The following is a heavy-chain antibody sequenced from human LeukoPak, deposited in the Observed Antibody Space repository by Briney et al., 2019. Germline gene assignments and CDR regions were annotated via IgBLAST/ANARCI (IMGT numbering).Heavy chain of an antibody. J-gene: IGHJ4*02. D-gene: IGHD6-19*01. CDR3: ARDRASAVAAFFDY. CDR2: INWNGGST. Sequence: GGSLRLSCAASGFTFDDYGMSCARQAPGKGLEWVSGINWNGGSTGYADSVKGRFTISRDNAKNSLYLQMNSLRAEDTALYYCARDRASAVAAFFDYWGQGTLVTVSS. CDR1: GFTFDDYG. V-gene: IGHV3-20*04.